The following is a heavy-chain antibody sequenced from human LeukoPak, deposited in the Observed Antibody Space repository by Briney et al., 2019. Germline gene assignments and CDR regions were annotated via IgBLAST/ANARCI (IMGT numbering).Heavy chain of an antibody. Sequence: SETLSLTCTVSGGSISSYYWSWIRQPPGKGLEWIGYIYYSGSTNYNPSLKSRVTISVDTSKNQFSLKLSSVTAADTAVYYCARATRYYYDSTWGNYMDVWGKGTRSPSP. D-gene: IGHD3-22*01. J-gene: IGHJ6*03. V-gene: IGHV4-59*08. CDR3: ARATRYYYDSTWGNYMDV. CDR1: GGSISSYY. CDR2: IYYSGST.